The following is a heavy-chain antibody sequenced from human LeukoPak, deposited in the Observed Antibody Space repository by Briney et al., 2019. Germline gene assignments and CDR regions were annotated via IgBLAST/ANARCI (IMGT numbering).Heavy chain of an antibody. CDR2: IRYDGSKK. V-gene: IGHV3-33*01. J-gene: IGHJ4*02. D-gene: IGHD5-18*01. CDR3: ARTGDTERFDY. Sequence: GGSLRLSPAASVFTPSRVVVNRVREAPGKGLEWGALIRYDGSKKDYADSVKGRFTISRDNSKNTLYLQMNSLRAEDTAVYYCARTGDTERFDYWGQGTLVTVSS. CDR1: VFTPSRVV.